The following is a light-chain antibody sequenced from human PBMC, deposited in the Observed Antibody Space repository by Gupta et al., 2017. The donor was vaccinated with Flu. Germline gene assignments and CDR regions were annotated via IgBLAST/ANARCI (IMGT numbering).Light chain of an antibody. CDR3: QAWDSSTVV. J-gene: IGLJ2*01. V-gene: IGLV3-1*01. Sequence: SYELTQPPSVSVSPGQTVRISCSGDNLGDKYTSWYQQKPGQSPVLVIYQDFKRPSGVPERFSASNSGNTATLTISGTQTMDEADYYCQAWDSSTVVFGGGTKLTVL. CDR1: NLGDKY. CDR2: QDF.